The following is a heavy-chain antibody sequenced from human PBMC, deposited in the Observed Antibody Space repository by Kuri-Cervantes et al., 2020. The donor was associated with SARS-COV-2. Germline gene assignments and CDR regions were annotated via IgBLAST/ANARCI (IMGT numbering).Heavy chain of an antibody. CDR3: VRGLAEGDY. J-gene: IGHJ4*02. V-gene: IGHV3-30*03. CDR2: ISYDGSNK. CDR1: GFTFSSYG. Sequence: GESLKISCAASGFTFSSYGMHWVRQAPGKGLEWVAVISYDGSNKYYADSVKGRFTISRDNSKNSLYLQMNSLRAEDTAVYYCVRGLAEGDYWGQGTLVTVSS.